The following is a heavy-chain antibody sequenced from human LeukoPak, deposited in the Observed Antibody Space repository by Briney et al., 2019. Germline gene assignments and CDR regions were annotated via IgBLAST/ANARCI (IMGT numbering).Heavy chain of an antibody. V-gene: IGHV1-8*01. J-gene: IGHJ5*02. D-gene: IGHD1-1*01. CDR3: ARLVPPNDGGWFDP. CDR1: GYTFTSYD. CDR2: MNPNSGNT. Sequence: GSSVKVSCKASGYTFTSYDINWVRQATGQGLEWMGWMNPNSGNTGYAQKFQGRVTMTRNTSISTAYMELSSLRSEDTAVYYCARLVPPNDGGWFDPWGQGTLVTVSS.